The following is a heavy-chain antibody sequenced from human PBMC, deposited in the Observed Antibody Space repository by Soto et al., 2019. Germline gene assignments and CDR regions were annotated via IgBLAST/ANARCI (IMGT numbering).Heavy chain of an antibody. CDR2: TYYRSKWNN. D-gene: IGHD1-1*01. CDR3: TRQRSTSAYYYGLDV. Sequence: SQTLSLTCAISGDSVSSNSAAWNWIRHSPSRGLEWLGRTYYRSKWNNDYAVSVRGRITINPDTSKNQFSLQLNSVTLEDTAVYYCTRQRSTSAYYYGLDVWGQGTTVTVSS. CDR1: GDSVSSNSAA. J-gene: IGHJ6*02. V-gene: IGHV6-1*01.